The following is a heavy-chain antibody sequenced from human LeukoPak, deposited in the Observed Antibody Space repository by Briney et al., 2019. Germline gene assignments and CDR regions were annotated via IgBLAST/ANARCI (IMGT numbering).Heavy chain of an antibody. CDR2: IDGTSTNI. CDR3: ARDDPSMIAALHY. V-gene: IGHV3-21*01. Sequence: PGRSLRLSCAASGFTFSSYRMNWVRQAPGKGLEWVSSIDGTSTNIYYADSVKGRFTISRDNAKNSVYLQMNSLRAEDTAVYFCARDDPSMIAALHYWGQGTLVTVSS. D-gene: IGHD6-6*01. CDR1: GFTFSSYR. J-gene: IGHJ4*02.